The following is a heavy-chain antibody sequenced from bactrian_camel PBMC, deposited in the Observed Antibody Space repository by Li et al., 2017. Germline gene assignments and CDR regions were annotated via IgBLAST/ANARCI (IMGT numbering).Heavy chain of an antibody. Sequence: HVQLVESGGDLVQPGGSLRLSCVVSGFTFSSYWMYWVRQAPGKGREWVASIDSGGSTTYYADSVKGRFTASRDNAQNTVYLQMNSLKPDDTAVYSCARVRGVVAVGFVDYWGQGTQVTVS. J-gene: IGHJ4*01. V-gene: IGHV3S1*01. CDR2: IDSGGSTT. D-gene: IGHD6*01. CDR3: ARVRGVVAVGFVDY. CDR1: GFTFSSYW.